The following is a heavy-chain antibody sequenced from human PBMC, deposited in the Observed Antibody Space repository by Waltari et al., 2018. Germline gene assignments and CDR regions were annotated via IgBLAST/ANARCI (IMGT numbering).Heavy chain of an antibody. V-gene: IGHV3-48*04. J-gene: IGHJ4*02. CDR3: ARDRGIVVVISYYFDY. CDR1: GFTFSSYS. CDR2: ISSSSSTI. Sequence: EVQLVESGGGLVQPGRSLRLSCAASGFTFSSYSMNWVRQAPGKGLEWVSYISSSSSTIYYADSVKGRFTISRDNAKNSLYLQMNSLRAEDTAVYYCARDRGIVVVISYYFDYWGQGTLVTVSS. D-gene: IGHD3-22*01.